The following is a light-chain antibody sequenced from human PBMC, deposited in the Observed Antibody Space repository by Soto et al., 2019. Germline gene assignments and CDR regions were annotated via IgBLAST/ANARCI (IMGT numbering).Light chain of an antibody. V-gene: IGKV1-33*01. CDR1: QSISNY. J-gene: IGKJ2*01. CDR2: ATS. Sequence: DIQMTQSPSSLSASVGDRVTITCRASQSISNYLNWYQQKPGKAPKLLIYATSSMQSGVPSRFSGSGYGTDFTFTINSLQPEDFATYYCQQYDNLPPYTFGQGTKLEIK. CDR3: QQYDNLPPYT.